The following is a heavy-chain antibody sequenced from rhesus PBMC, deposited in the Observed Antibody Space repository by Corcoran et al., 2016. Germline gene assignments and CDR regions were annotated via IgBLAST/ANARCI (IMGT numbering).Heavy chain of an antibody. CDR3: TRHKSGSNSMDV. CDR2: IYGNKGTT. D-gene: IGHD4-11*01. V-gene: IGHV4-80*01. CDR1: ETSISFYW. Sequence: LRESGPGLVKPSETLSLTCSASETSISFYWWSWIRQSPGKGLGGVGKIYGNKGTTNYSPTFKSRCTISKAASRKQFSLRMNSVTAADTAVYYCTRHKSGSNSMDVGGRGVMVTVSS. J-gene: IGHJ5-2*02.